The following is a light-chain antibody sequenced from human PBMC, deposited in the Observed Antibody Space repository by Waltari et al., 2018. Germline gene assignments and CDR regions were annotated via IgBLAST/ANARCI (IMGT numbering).Light chain of an antibody. CDR1: EWFFNY. CDR3: QQGSILPLT. Sequence: IVLTQSPVSLSLSAGQSATLSCRASEWFFNYLACYQQKPGQSPRLLIYDTSTRATGIPARVSGSGSGTDFTRTISNLEAEDLALEYGQQGSILPLTFGGGTKGAIK. CDR2: DTS. V-gene: IGKV3-11*01. J-gene: IGKJ4*01.